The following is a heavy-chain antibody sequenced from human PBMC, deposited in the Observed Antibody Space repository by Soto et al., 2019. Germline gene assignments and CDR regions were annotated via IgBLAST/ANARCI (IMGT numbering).Heavy chain of an antibody. V-gene: IGHV3-9*01. CDR1: GFTFDDYA. J-gene: IGHJ3*02. Sequence: TGGSLRLSCAASGFTFDDYAMHWVRQAPGKGLEWVSGISWNSGSIGYADSVKGRFTISRDNAKNSLYLQMNSLRAEDTALYYCAKDNYYDSSGYRDDAFDIWGQGTMVTVSS. CDR2: ISWNSGSI. CDR3: AKDNYYDSSGYRDDAFDI. D-gene: IGHD3-22*01.